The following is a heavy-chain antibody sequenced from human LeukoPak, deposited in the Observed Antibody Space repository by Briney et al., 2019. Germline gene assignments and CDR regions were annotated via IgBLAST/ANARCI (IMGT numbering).Heavy chain of an antibody. J-gene: IGHJ5*02. CDR2: INHSGST. Sequence: ASETLSLTCAVYGGSFSGYYWSWIRQPPGKGLEWIGEINHSGSTNYNPSLKSRVTISVDTSKNQFSLKLSSVPAADTAVYYCARRPKRWLVHSLLWFDPWGQGTLVTVSS. D-gene: IGHD6-19*01. V-gene: IGHV4-34*01. CDR3: ARRPKRWLVHSLLWFDP. CDR1: GGSFSGYY.